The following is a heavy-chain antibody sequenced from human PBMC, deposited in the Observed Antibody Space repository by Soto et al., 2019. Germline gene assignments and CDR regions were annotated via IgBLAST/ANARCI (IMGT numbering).Heavy chain of an antibody. D-gene: IGHD2-15*01. CDR2: IHYTGTT. V-gene: IGHV4-59*01. CDR3: VRVANGGRFDY. Sequence: SETLSLTCTVSRGSINNSYWTWIRQPPGKRLEWIGYIHYTGTTNHNPSLRGRVTMSVDTSNNQFSLKLSSVSAADTAVYYCVRVANGGRFDYWGPGNMVTVSS. CDR1: RGSINNSY. J-gene: IGHJ4*02.